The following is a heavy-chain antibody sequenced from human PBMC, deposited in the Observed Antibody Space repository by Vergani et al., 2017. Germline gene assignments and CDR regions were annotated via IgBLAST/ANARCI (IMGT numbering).Heavy chain of an antibody. CDR1: GGSISSGGYS. CDR3: ARVDYDSSGYYSYYFDY. V-gene: IGHV4-30-2*01. J-gene: IGHJ4*02. Sequence: QLQLQESGSGLVKPSQTLSLTCAVSGGSISSGGYSWSWIRQPPGKGLEWIGYIYHSGSTYYNPSLKSRVTISVDRSKNQFSLKLSSGTAADTAVYYCARVDYDSSGYYSYYFDYWGQGSLVTVSS. D-gene: IGHD3-22*01. CDR2: IYHSGST.